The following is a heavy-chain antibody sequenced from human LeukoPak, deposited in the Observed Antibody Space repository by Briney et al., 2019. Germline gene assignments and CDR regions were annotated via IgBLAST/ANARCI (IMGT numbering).Heavy chain of an antibody. V-gene: IGHV3-53*01. Sequence: GGSLRLSCAASGLTVRSNYMSWVRQAPGKGLEWVSVIYSDGSTYYEDSVKGRFTISRDNSKNTLSLQMNSLRTEDTAVYFCAREKGRGVISPYYDYWGQGTLVTVSS. CDR2: IYSDGST. D-gene: IGHD3-10*01. J-gene: IGHJ4*02. CDR1: GLTVRSNY. CDR3: AREKGRGVISPYYDY.